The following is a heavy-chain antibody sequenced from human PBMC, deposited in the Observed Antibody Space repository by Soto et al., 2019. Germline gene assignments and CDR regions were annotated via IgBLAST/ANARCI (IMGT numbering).Heavy chain of an antibody. CDR1: GFTFSSYG. V-gene: IGHV3-33*01. Sequence: GGSLRLSCAASGFTFSSYGMHWVRQAPGKGLEWVAVIWYDGSNKYYADSVKGRFTISRDNSKNTLYLQMNSLRAEDTAVYYCARGITGTTGWFDPWGQGTLVTVSS. CDR2: IWYDGSNK. D-gene: IGHD1-20*01. CDR3: ARGITGTTGWFDP. J-gene: IGHJ5*02.